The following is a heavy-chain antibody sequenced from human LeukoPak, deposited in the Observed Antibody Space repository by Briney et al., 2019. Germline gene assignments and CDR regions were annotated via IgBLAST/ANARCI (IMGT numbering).Heavy chain of an antibody. Sequence: GGSLRLSCAASGFTVSSNYMSWVRQAPGKGLEWVSVIYSGGSTYYADSVKGRFTISRDNSKNTLYLQMNSLRAEDTAVYYCAYSSWGDAFDIWGQGTMVTVSS. CDR2: IYSGGST. CDR3: AYSSWGDAFDI. D-gene: IGHD6-13*01. J-gene: IGHJ3*02. CDR1: GFTVSSNY. V-gene: IGHV3-66*01.